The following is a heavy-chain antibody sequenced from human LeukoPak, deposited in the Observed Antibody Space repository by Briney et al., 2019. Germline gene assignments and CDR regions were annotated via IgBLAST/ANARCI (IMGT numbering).Heavy chain of an antibody. CDR2: IYHSGST. Sequence: SETLSLTCTVSGGSISSGYYWGWIRQPPGKGLEWIGSIYHSGSTYYNPSLKSRVTISVDTSKNQFSLKLSSVTAADTAVYYCAREPIRIAARLALDYWGQGTLVTVSS. D-gene: IGHD6-6*01. CDR3: AREPIRIAARLALDY. V-gene: IGHV4-38-2*02. CDR1: GGSISSGYY. J-gene: IGHJ4*02.